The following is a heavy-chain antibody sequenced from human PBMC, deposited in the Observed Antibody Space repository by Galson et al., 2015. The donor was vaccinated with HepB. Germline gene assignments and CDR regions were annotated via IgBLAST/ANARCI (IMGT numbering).Heavy chain of an antibody. CDR2: LSGSGSNT. D-gene: IGHD2-2*02. CDR3: AKHGDVVVPTTIGATAGDDY. J-gene: IGHJ4*02. Sequence: GLEWVSSLSGSGSNTYYTDSVKGRFTISRDNSKNTLYLLMNSLRAEDTAVYYCAKHGDVVVPTTIGATAGDDYWGQGTLVTVSS. V-gene: IGHV3-23*01.